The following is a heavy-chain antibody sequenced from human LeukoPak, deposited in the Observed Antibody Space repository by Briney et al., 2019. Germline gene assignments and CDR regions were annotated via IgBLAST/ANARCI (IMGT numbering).Heavy chain of an antibody. CDR2: IFHSENT. V-gene: IGHV4-38-2*02. Sequence: SETLSLTCAVSGYSIKSAYYWGWIRQPPGKGLEWIGSIFHSENTKYNPSLKSRVSISVDTSKNHFSLKLSSVTAADTAVYYCARDSYYYDSSGYRYYFDYWGQGTLVTVSS. CDR3: ARDSYYYDSSGYRYYFDY. D-gene: IGHD3-22*01. CDR1: GYSIKSAYY. J-gene: IGHJ4*02.